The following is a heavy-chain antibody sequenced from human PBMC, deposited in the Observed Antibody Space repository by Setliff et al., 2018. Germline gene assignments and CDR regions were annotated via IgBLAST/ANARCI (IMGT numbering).Heavy chain of an antibody. V-gene: IGHV3-23*03. D-gene: IGHD2-8*01. CDR2: IFTYGAT. CDR3: ARMTGTLYYYYMDV. CDR1: GFTFSGHG. J-gene: IGHJ6*03. Sequence: GGSLRLSCAASGFTFSGHGMSWVRLSPGKGLEWVSDIFTYGATYYADSVKGRFTISRDDSKNTLYLQMNSLGAEDTAIYFCARMTGTLYYYYMDVWGKGTTVTVSS.